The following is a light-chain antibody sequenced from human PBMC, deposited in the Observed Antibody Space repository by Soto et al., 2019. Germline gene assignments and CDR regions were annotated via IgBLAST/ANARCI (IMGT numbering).Light chain of an antibody. CDR3: QVWDIMTDNDV. J-gene: IGLJ1*01. Sequence: SYELTQSPSVSVAPEKTATITCGGNNIGNKRVHWYRQKPGQAPVLLISYDSDRPSGIPERFSGSNSGNTATLTISRVEAGDKADYYCQVWDIMTDNDVFGSGTKVTVL. V-gene: IGLV3-21*04. CDR1: NIGNKR. CDR2: YDS.